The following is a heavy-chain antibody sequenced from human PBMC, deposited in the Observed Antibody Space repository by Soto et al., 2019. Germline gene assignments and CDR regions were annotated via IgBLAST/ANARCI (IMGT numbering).Heavy chain of an antibody. CDR2: INVYNGNT. D-gene: IGHD3-10*01. CDR3: ARGVGSGSYYNQYNWFDP. J-gene: IGHJ5*02. V-gene: IGHV1-18*01. Sequence: QVQLVQSGGEVKKPGASVKVSCKASGYTFTNYGISWVRQAPGQGLGWMGWINVYNGNTKYAQKVPGRVTMTTDTSTSTAYMELRSLRSDDTAVYYCARGVGSGSYYNQYNWFDPWGQGTLVTVSS. CDR1: GYTFTNYG.